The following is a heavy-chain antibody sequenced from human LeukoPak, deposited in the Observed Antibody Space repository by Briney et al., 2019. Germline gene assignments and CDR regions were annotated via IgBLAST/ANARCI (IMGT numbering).Heavy chain of an antibody. CDR3: AKTPKLVGATNRNAFDI. V-gene: IGHV3-9*01. D-gene: IGHD1-26*01. CDR1: GFTFDDYA. CDR2: ISWNSGVI. Sequence: GGSLRLSCVASGFTFDDYAMHWVRQAPGKGLEWVSGISWNSGVIGYADSVKGRFTISRDNAKNSLYLQMNSLRAEDTALYYCAKTPKLVGATNRNAFDIWGQGTMVTISS. J-gene: IGHJ3*02.